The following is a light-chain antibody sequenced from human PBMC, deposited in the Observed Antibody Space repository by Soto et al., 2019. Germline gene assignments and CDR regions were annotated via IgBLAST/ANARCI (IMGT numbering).Light chain of an antibody. CDR1: QGISSW. V-gene: IGKV1-12*01. J-gene: IGKJ1*01. CDR2: AAS. CDR3: QQANSLPPT. Sequence: DIQMTQSPSSVSASVGDRVTITCRASQGISSWLVWYQQKPGQAPKLLMYAASSLQSGVPSRFSGSGSGTDFTLTISSLQPEDFAMYYCQQANSLPPTFGQGTKVEI.